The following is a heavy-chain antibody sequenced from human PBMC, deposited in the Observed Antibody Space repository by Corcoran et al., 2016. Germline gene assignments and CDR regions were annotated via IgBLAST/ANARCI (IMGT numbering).Heavy chain of an antibody. J-gene: IGHJ4*02. CDR1: GFSFSNYG. Sequence: QVQLVESGGGVVQPGRSLRLSCAASGFSFSNYGMHWVRQAPGRGLEWVAVIWHDGSNQYYANSVKGRFTISRDNTKNTVYLQMISLRVEDTAVYHCGRVGYSSGWSWGDYWGQGTLVTVSS. D-gene: IGHD6-19*01. V-gene: IGHV3-33*01. CDR2: IWHDGSNQ. CDR3: GRVGYSSGWSWGDY.